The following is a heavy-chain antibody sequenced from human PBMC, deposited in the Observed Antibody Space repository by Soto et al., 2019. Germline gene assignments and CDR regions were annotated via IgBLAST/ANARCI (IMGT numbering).Heavy chain of an antibody. Sequence: QVQLVESGGGVVQPGRSLRLSCAASGFTFSSYGMHWVRQAPGKGLEWVAVIWYDGSNKYYADSVKGRFTISRDNSKNTLYLQMNSLRAEDTAVYYCARDASRQQGDAFDIWGRGRMVTVSS. J-gene: IGHJ3*02. D-gene: IGHD6-13*01. V-gene: IGHV3-33*01. CDR2: IWYDGSNK. CDR1: GFTFSSYG. CDR3: ARDASRQQGDAFDI.